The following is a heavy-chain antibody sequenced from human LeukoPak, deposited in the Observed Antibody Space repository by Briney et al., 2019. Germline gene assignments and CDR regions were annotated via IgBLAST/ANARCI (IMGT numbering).Heavy chain of an antibody. D-gene: IGHD5-18*01. Sequence: NPGGSLRLSCAASGFTFSSYAMSWVRQAPGKGLEWIGSSYYSGSTYYNPSLKSRVTISVDTSKNQFSLKLSSVTAADTAVYYCARVGTWIQLWSGWFDPWGQGTLVTVSS. CDR3: ARVGTWIQLWSGWFDP. J-gene: IGHJ5*02. CDR1: GFTFSSYA. V-gene: IGHV4-39*07. CDR2: SYYSGST.